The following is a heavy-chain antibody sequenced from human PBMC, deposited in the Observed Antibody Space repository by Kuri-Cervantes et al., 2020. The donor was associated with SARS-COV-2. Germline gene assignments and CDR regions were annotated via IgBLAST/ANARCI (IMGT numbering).Heavy chain of an antibody. CDR2: IYYSGST. D-gene: IGHD2/OR15-2a*01. CDR1: GGSISSSSYY. V-gene: IGHV4-39*07. CDR3: AGPQNYYFDY. Sequence: SETLSLTCTVSGGSISSSSYYWGWIRQPPGKGLEWIGSIYYSGSTHYNPSLKSRVTISVDTSKNQFSLKLSSVTAADTAVYYCAGPQNYYFDYWGQGTLVTVSS. J-gene: IGHJ4*02.